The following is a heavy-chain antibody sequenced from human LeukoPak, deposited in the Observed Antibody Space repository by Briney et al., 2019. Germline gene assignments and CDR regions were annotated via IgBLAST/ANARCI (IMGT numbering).Heavy chain of an antibody. CDR3: AKDTPEYCTNGVCYYLGEYYYYGMDV. CDR2: ISGSGGST. D-gene: IGHD2-8*01. J-gene: IGHJ6*02. V-gene: IGHV3-23*01. CDR1: GFTFSSYA. Sequence: GGSLRLSCAASGFTFSSYAMSWIRQGPGKGLEWVSAISGSGGSTYYADSVKGRFTISRDSSKNTLFLHMNTLRAEDTAIYYCAKDTPEYCTNGVCYYLGEYYYYGMDVWGQGTTVTVSS.